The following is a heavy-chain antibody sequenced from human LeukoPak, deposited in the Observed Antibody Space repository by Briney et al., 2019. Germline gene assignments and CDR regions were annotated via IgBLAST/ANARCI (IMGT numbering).Heavy chain of an antibody. J-gene: IGHJ4*02. V-gene: IGHV3-23*01. Sequence: GGSLRLSCTASGFTFSSYAMSWVRQAPGKGLEWVSAISGSGGSTYYADSVKGRFTISRDNSKNTLYLQMNSLRAEDTAVYYCAKDLRWTVVGGGFDYWGQGTLVTVSS. D-gene: IGHD4-23*01. CDR2: ISGSGGST. CDR3: AKDLRWTVVGGGFDY. CDR1: GFTFSSYA.